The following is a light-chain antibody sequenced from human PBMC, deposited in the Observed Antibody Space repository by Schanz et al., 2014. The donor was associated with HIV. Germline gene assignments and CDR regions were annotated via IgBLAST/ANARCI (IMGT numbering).Light chain of an antibody. V-gene: IGLV1-40*01. Sequence: QSVLTQPPSVSGAPGQGITISCTGTSSNIGAGYDVHWYQHLPGRAPKLLIYGNNNRPSGVPDRFSGSKSGTSASLAITGLQAEDEADYYCLSYDRSLSGPYLFGTGTKLTVL. CDR1: SSNIGAGYD. CDR2: GNN. J-gene: IGLJ1*01. CDR3: LSYDRSLSGPYL.